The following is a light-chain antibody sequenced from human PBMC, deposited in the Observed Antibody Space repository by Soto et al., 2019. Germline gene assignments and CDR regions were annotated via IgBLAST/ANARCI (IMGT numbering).Light chain of an antibody. V-gene: IGKV3-15*01. Sequence: EIVMTQSPATLSVSPGGSATLSCRASQHVSSNFAWYRQKPGQAPTLLIYRASTRATGIPARFSGSGSGTDCTLTISSRQSEDFAVYYCQQYNNWPYTFGQGTKLEI. CDR3: QQYNNWPYT. CDR1: QHVSSN. J-gene: IGKJ2*01. CDR2: RAS.